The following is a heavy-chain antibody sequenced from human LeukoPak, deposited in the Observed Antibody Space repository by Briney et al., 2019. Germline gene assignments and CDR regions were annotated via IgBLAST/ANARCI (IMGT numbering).Heavy chain of an antibody. CDR3: ASTWGTAAPSRNY. CDR2: IYYSGST. D-gene: IGHD6-13*01. CDR1: GGSISSSSYY. V-gene: IGHV4-39*01. J-gene: IGHJ4*02. Sequence: PSETLSLTCTISGGSISSSSYYWGWIRQPPGKGLEWIGSIYYSGSTYYNPSLKSRVTISVDTSKNQFSLKLSSVTAADTAVYYCASTWGTAAPSRNYWGQGTLVTVSS.